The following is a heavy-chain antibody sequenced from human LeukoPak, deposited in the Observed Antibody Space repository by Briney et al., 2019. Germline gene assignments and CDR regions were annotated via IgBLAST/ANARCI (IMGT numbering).Heavy chain of an antibody. J-gene: IGHJ4*02. V-gene: IGHV3-74*01. D-gene: IGHD6-19*01. CDR2: INSDGSST. CDR1: GFTFSSYW. Sequence: GGSLRLSCAASGFTFSSYWMHWVRQAPGKGLVWVSRINSDGSSTSYADSVKGRFTISRDNAKNTLYLQMNSLRAEDTAVYYCASLSSGWYYAIDYWGQGTLVTVSS. CDR3: ASLSSGWYYAIDY.